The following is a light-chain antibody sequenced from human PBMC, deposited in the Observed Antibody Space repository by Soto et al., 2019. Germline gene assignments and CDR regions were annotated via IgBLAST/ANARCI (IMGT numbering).Light chain of an antibody. CDR1: QSISSW. J-gene: IGKJ1*01. CDR2: KAS. V-gene: IGKV1-5*03. CDR3: QQYNSYWT. Sequence: DIQMTQSPSTLSASVGDRVTITCRASQSISSWLAWYQQKPGKAPKLLIYKASSLESEVPSRFSGSGFGTEFTIPISSLQPDDFATYYCQQYNSYWTFGQGTKVEIK.